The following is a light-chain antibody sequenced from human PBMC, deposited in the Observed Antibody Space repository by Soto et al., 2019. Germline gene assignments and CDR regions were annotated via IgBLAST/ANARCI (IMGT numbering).Light chain of an antibody. J-gene: IGKJ1*01. V-gene: IGKV3-20*01. Sequence: EVVLTQSPGTLSLSPGERATLSCRASQSVSSGYLGWYQQKPGQAPRLLIYGASSRDTGIPDRFSGSGSGTDFTLTISRLEPEDFAVYFCQQYTYSPWTFGQGTKVEIK. CDR1: QSVSSGY. CDR3: QQYTYSPWT. CDR2: GAS.